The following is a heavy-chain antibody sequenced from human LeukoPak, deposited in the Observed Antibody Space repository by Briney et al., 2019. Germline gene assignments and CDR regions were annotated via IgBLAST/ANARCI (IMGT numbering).Heavy chain of an antibody. CDR2: ISAYNGNT. V-gene: IGHV1-18*01. CDR1: GYTFTSYG. D-gene: IGHD3-9*01. CDR3: ARDIGRVLRYFDWRRYYYYYYMDV. J-gene: IGHJ6*03. Sequence: ASVKVSCKASGYTFTSYGISWVRQAPGQGLEWMGWISAYNGNTNYAQKLQGRVTMTTDTSTSTAYMELRSLRSDDTAVYYCARDIGRVLRYFDWRRYYYYYYMDVWGKGTTVTISS.